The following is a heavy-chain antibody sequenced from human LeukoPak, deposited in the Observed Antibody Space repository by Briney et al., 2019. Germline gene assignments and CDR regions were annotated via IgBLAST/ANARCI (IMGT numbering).Heavy chain of an antibody. CDR3: ARGGGTIDGAFDI. J-gene: IGHJ3*02. CDR1: GYSISNGYY. V-gene: IGHV4-38-2*01. CDR2: IYHSGGT. D-gene: IGHD3-16*01. Sequence: PSETLSLTYGVSGYSISNGYYWGWIRQPPGKGLEWIGIIYHSGGTYYNPSVKSRVTMSIDTSKNQFSLKLSSVTAADTAVYYCARGGGTIDGAFDIWGQGTVVTVSS.